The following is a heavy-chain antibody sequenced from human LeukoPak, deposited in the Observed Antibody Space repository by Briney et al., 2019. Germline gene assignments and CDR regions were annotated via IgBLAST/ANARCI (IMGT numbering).Heavy chain of an antibody. V-gene: IGHV3-30-3*01. CDR3: ARDCGGDCYHFDY. CDR2: ISYDGSNK. Sequence: GGSLRLSCAASGFTFSSYAMHWVRQAPGKGLEWVAVISYDGSNKYYADSVKGRFTISRDNSKNTLCLQMNSLRAEDTAVYYCARDCGGDCYHFDYWGQGTLVTVSS. J-gene: IGHJ4*02. CDR1: GFTFSSYA. D-gene: IGHD2-21*02.